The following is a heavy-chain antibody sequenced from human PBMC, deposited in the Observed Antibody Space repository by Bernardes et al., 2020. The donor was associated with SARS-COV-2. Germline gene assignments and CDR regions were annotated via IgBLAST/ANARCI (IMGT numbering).Heavy chain of an antibody. D-gene: IGHD6-13*01. J-gene: IGHJ4*02. CDR2: IYSSGHT. Sequence: GRSLRLSCAASGFSVSNNYMSWVRQAPGKGLEWVSVIYSSGHTYYADSVKGRFIITRDTPKNTLYLQMSGLRPEDTAVYYCARDYPDPADWGQGTLVTVSS. V-gene: IGHV3-66*01. CDR3: ARDYPDPAD. CDR1: GFSVSNNY.